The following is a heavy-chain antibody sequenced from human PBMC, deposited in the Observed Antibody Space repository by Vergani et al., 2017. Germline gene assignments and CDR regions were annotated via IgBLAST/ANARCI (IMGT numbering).Heavy chain of an antibody. Sequence: QVQLQQWGAGLLKPSETLSLTCAVSGGSISSGGYYWSWIRQHPGKGLEWIGYIYYSGLTYYNPSLKSRVTISVDTSKNQFSLKLSSVTAADTAVYYCASKPIYAYYFDYWGQGTLVTVSS. V-gene: IGHV4-31*11. CDR2: IYYSGLT. CDR3: ASKPIYAYYFDY. CDR1: GGSISSGGYY. J-gene: IGHJ4*02. D-gene: IGHD1-14*01.